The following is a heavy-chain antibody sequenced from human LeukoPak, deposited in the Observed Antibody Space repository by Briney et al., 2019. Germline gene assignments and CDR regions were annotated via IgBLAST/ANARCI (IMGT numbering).Heavy chain of an antibody. Sequence: PSETLSLTCTVSGGSISYFYWSWIRQPPGKGLEWIGEINHSGSTNYNPSLKSRVTISVDTSKNQFSLKLSSVTAADTAVYYCARRSIAVAGGFDYWGQGTLVTVSS. V-gene: IGHV4-34*01. CDR1: GGSISYFY. J-gene: IGHJ4*02. CDR3: ARRSIAVAGGFDY. D-gene: IGHD6-19*01. CDR2: INHSGST.